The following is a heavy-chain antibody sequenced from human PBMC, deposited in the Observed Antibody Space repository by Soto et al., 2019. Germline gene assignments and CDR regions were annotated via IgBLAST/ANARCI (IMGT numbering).Heavy chain of an antibody. CDR3: ARHGYCGGDCDSPAYYYYGMDV. CDR2: IYYSAST. D-gene: IGHD2-21*02. Sequence: SETLSLTCTVSGGSISSSSYYWGWIRQPPGKGLEWIGSIYYSASTYDNPSLKSRFTISVDTSKNQYSLKLSSVTAADTAVDYCARHGYCGGDCDSPAYYYYGMDVWGQGTTVTVSS. V-gene: IGHV4-39*01. CDR1: GGSISSSSYY. J-gene: IGHJ6*02.